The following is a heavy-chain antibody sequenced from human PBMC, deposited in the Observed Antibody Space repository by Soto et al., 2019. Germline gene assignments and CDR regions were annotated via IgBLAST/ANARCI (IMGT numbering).Heavy chain of an antibody. D-gene: IGHD2-15*01. Sequence: QVQLVESGGGVVQPGGSLRLSCAASGFTFRNYAMHWVRQAPGKGLECLAVIAYDGSNAFYRDSVKGRFTISRDNSENTLYLHMNSRRSEDTGVYYCARGDREDILVVVGARPGEYGIDIWGQGTTVTVSS. CDR2: IAYDGSNA. J-gene: IGHJ6*02. CDR1: GFTFRNYA. CDR3: ARGDREDILVVVGARPGEYGIDI. V-gene: IGHV3-30-3*01.